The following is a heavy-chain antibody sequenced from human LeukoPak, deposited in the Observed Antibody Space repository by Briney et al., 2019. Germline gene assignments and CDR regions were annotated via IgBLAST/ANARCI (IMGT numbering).Heavy chain of an antibody. CDR2: VDHSGST. V-gene: IGHV4-34*01. Sequence: SETLSLTCAVYGGSFSDKHWSWIRQTPGKGLQRIGGVDHSGSTNYSPSLKSRVTISVDTSKNQFSLKLSSVTAADTAVYYCASVVRGVIGNYYYYMDVWGKGTTVTVSS. CDR3: ASVVRGVIGNYYYYMDV. J-gene: IGHJ6*03. CDR1: GGSFSDKH. D-gene: IGHD3-10*01.